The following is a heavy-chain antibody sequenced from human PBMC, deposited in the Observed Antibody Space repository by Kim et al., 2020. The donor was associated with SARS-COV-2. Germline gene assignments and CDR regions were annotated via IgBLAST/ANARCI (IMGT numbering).Heavy chain of an antibody. D-gene: IGHD5-12*01. CDR3: ARHVRDGYLKGAFDI. J-gene: IGHJ3*02. V-gene: IGHV4-39*01. Sequence: SETLSLTCTVSGGSISSSSYYWGWIRQPPGKGLEWIGSIYYSGSTYYNPSLKSRVTISVDTSKNQFSLKLSSVTAADTAVYYCARHVRDGYLKGAFDIWSQGTMVTVSS. CDR1: GGSISSSSYY. CDR2: IYYSGST.